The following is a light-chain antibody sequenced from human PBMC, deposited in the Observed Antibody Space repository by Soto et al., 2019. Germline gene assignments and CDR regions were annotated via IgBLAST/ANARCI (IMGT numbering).Light chain of an antibody. Sequence: QSVLTQPASVSGSPGQSITISCAGSSRDVGAYGHVSWYQHHHGKAPKFILYEVAHRPSGVSDRFSGSQSGDTASLTISGLQAGDDAEYYCCSDTTRGTYVFRSGTTATVL. CDR1: SRDVGAYGH. CDR2: EVA. J-gene: IGLJ6*01. V-gene: IGLV2-14*01. CDR3: CSDTTRGTYV.